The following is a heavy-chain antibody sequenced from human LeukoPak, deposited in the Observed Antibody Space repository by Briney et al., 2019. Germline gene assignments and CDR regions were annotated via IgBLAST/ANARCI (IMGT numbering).Heavy chain of an antibody. Sequence: SVKVSCKASGGTFSSYAISWVRQAPGQGLEWMGGIIPIFGTANYAQKFQGRVTITADESTSTAYMELRSLRSDDTAVYYCARDRPVATIYLDYWGQGTLVTVSS. V-gene: IGHV1-69*13. CDR2: IIPIFGTA. J-gene: IGHJ4*02. CDR3: ARDRPVATIYLDY. D-gene: IGHD5-12*01. CDR1: GGTFSSYA.